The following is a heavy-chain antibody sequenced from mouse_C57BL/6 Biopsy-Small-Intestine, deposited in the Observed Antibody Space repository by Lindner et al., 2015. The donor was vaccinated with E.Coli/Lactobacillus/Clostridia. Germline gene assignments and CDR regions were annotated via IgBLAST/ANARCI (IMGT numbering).Heavy chain of an antibody. Sequence: VQLQESGGGLVQPKGSLKLSCAASGFTFNTYALHWVRQAPGKGLEWVARIRSKGSNYATYYADSVKDRFTISRDDSQSMLYLQMNNLKTEDTAMYFCTPLDSSGSPFPYWGQGTLVTVSA. D-gene: IGHD3-2*02. CDR1: GFTFNTYA. V-gene: IGHV10-3*01. CDR2: IRSKGSNYAT. CDR3: TPLDSSGSPFPY. J-gene: IGHJ3*01.